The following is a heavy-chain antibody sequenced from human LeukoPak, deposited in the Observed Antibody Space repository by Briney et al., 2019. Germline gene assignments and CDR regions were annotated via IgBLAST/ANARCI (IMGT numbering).Heavy chain of an antibody. CDR1: SGSISSSNW. D-gene: IGHD6-13*01. CDR3: ARINIAADGNPLDY. CDR2: IYHSGST. Sequence: SETLSLTCAVSSGSISSSNWWSWVRQPPGKGLEWIGEIYHSGSTNYNPSLKSRVTISVDKSKNQFSLKLRSVTAAGTAVYYCARINIAADGNPLDYWGQGTLVTVSS. J-gene: IGHJ4*02. V-gene: IGHV4-4*02.